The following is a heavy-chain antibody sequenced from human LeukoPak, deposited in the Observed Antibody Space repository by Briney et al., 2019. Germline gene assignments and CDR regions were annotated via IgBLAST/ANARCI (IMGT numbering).Heavy chain of an antibody. Sequence: GGSLRLSCAASGFTFSSYAMHWVRQAPGKGLEWVAVISYDGSNKYYADSVKGRFTISRDNSKNTLYLQMNSLRAEDTAVYYCARDLYYWGQGTLVTVSS. CDR2: ISYDGSNK. CDR1: GFTFSSYA. V-gene: IGHV3-30-3*01. J-gene: IGHJ4*02. CDR3: ARDLYY.